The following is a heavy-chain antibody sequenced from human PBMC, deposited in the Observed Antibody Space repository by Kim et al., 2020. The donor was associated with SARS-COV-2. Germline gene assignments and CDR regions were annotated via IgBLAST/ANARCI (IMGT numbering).Heavy chain of an antibody. J-gene: IGHJ6*02. CDR1: GYNFTSYW. Sequence: GESLKISCKGSGYNFTSYWIGWVRQMPGKGLEWMGIIYPGDSDTRYSPSFQGQVTISADKSISTAYLQWSSLKASDTAMYYCARRGSSWTPYYYGMDVWGQGTTVTVSS. CDR3: ARRGSSWTPYYYGMDV. CDR2: IYPGDSDT. V-gene: IGHV5-51*01. D-gene: IGHD6-13*01.